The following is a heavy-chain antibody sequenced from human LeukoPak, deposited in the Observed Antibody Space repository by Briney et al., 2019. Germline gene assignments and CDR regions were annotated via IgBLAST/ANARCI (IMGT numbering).Heavy chain of an antibody. CDR2: IYYSGST. D-gene: IGHD2-2*01. CDR1: GGSISSSSYY. CDR3: ASTICSSTSCLPYY. V-gene: IGHV4-39*01. J-gene: IGHJ4*02. Sequence: SETLSLTCTVSGGSISSSSYYWGWIRQPPGKGLEWIGSIYYSGSTYYNPSLKSRVTISVDTSKNQFSLKLSSVTAADTAVYYCASTICSSTSCLPYYWGQGTLVTVSS.